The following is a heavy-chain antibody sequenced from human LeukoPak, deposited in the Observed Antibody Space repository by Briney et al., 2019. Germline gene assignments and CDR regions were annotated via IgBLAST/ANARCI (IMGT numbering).Heavy chain of an antibody. D-gene: IGHD5-12*01. CDR1: GYSISSGYY. CDR2: IYHSGST. Sequence: SETLSLTCTVSGYSISSGYYWGWIRQPPGKGLEWIGSIYHSGSTYYNPSLKSRVTISVNTSKNQFSLKLSSVTAADTAVYYCARDSRGYVPNFDYWGQGTLVTVSS. V-gene: IGHV4-38-2*02. CDR3: ARDSRGYVPNFDY. J-gene: IGHJ4*02.